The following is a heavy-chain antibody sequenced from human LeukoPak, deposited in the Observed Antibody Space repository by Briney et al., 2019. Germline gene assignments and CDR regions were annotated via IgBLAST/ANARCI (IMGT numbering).Heavy chain of an antibody. CDR1: GGTFSSYA. Sequence: GSSVKVSCKASGGTFSSYAISWVRQAPGQGLEWMGRIIPIFGIANYAQKFQGRVTITADKSTSTAYMELSSLRSEDTAVYYCARAEDGGYYYYGMDVWGQGTTATVPS. D-gene: IGHD3-10*01. CDR3: ARAEDGGYYYYGMDV. V-gene: IGHV1-69*04. J-gene: IGHJ6*02. CDR2: IIPIFGIA.